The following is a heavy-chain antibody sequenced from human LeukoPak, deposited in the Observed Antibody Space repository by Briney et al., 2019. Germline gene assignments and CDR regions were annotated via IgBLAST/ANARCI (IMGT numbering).Heavy chain of an antibody. CDR1: GFTVSSNY. CDR2: IYSGGST. CDR3: AKQGPLLWFAEGGFDS. D-gene: IGHD3-10*01. Sequence: GGSLRLSCAASGFTVSSNYMSWVRQAPGKGLEWVSVIYSGGSTYYADSVKGRFTISRDNSKNTLYLQMNSLRAEDTAVYYCAKQGPLLWFAEGGFDSWGQGTLVTVSS. V-gene: IGHV3-66*04. J-gene: IGHJ5*01.